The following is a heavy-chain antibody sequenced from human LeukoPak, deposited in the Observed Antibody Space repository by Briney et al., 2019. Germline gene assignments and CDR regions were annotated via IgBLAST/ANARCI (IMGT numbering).Heavy chain of an antibody. J-gene: IGHJ6*03. V-gene: IGHV1-18*01. Sequence: GASVKVSCKASGYTFTSYGISWVRQAPGQGLEWMGWISAYNGNTNYAQKLQGRVTMTTGTSTSTAYMELRSLRSDDTAVYYCARVGGYDFWSGYFDYYYYMDVWGKGTTVTVSS. CDR3: ARVGGYDFWSGYFDYYYYMDV. D-gene: IGHD3-3*01. CDR1: GYTFTSYG. CDR2: ISAYNGNT.